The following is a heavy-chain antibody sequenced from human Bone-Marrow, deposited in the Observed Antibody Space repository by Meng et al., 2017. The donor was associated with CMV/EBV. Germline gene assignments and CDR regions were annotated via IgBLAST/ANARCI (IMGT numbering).Heavy chain of an antibody. CDR2: INPNSGGT. CDR3: ARDNYYGSGSYPGGFDY. D-gene: IGHD3-10*01. V-gene: IGHV1-2*02. Sequence: ASVKVSCKASGYTFTGYYMHWVRQAPGQGLEWMGWINPNSGGTNYAQKFQGRVTMTRDTSISTAYMELSRLRSDDTAVYYCARDNYYGSGSYPGGFDYWGQGTLVTVSS. J-gene: IGHJ4*02. CDR1: GYTFTGYY.